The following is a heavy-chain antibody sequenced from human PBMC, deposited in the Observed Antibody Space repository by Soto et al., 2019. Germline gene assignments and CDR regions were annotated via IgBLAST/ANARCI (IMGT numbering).Heavy chain of an antibody. D-gene: IGHD3-3*01. Sequence: ASVKVSCKASGGTFSSYAISWVRQAPGQGLEWMGGIIPIFGTANYAQKFQGRVTITADESTSTAYMELSSLRSEDTAVYYCARVRHILRFLEWLYTPGLYYGMDVWGQGTTVTVYS. CDR2: IIPIFGTA. CDR3: ARVRHILRFLEWLYTPGLYYGMDV. V-gene: IGHV1-69*13. J-gene: IGHJ6*02. CDR1: GGTFSSYA.